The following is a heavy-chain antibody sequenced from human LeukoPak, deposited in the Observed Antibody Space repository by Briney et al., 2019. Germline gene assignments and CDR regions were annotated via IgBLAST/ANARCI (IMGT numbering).Heavy chain of an antibody. CDR1: GFTFSLYN. J-gene: IGHJ6*04. CDR2: ISSSGSTI. V-gene: IGHV3-48*04. CDR3: AELGITMIGGV. Sequence: GGSLRLSCAASGFTFSLYNMNWVRQAPGRGLEWVSHISSSGSTIYYADSVKGRFTISRDNAKNSLYLQMNSLRAEDTAVYYCAELGITMIGGVWGKGTTVTISS. D-gene: IGHD3-10*02.